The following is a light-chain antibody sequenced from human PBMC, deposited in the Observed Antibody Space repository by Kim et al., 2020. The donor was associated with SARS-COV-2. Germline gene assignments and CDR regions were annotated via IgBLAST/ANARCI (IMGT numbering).Light chain of an antibody. CDR1: QSVRIN. CDR3: QQYDSGPLT. J-gene: IGKJ1*01. CDR2: GAS. V-gene: IGKV3D-15*01. Sequence: VSQGEGATLSCRAGQSVRINVACYQQRAGPAPTLLISGASTRTTDIPVRFSGSGSGTEFTLTISGLQSEDFVVYYSQQYDSGPLTFGQGTKVDIK.